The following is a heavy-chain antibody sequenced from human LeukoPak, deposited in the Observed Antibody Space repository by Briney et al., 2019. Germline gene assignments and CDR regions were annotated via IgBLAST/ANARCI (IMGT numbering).Heavy chain of an antibody. CDR3: ATAKYSSGWYGAFDI. D-gene: IGHD6-13*01. CDR1: RYTLTELS. CDR2: FDPEEGET. J-gene: IGHJ3*02. V-gene: IGHV1-24*01. Sequence: ASVKVSCKGSRYTLTELSMHWVRQAHGKGLEWMGGFDPEEGETIYAQKLQGRVTMTEDTSTDTAYMELSSLRSEDAAVYYCATAKYSSGWYGAFDIWGQGTMVTVSS.